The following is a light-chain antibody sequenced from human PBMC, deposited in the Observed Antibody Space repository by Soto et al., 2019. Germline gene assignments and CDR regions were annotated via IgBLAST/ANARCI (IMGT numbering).Light chain of an antibody. V-gene: IGKV3-20*01. Sequence: EVVLTQSPGTLSLSPGERATLSCRASQSVSSSYLAWYQQKPGQAPRLLIYGASSRATGIPDRFSGSGSGTDFTLTISRLEPEDFAVYYGQPYGSLPPITFGGGTKVESK. J-gene: IGKJ4*01. CDR3: QPYGSLPPIT. CDR1: QSVSSSY. CDR2: GAS.